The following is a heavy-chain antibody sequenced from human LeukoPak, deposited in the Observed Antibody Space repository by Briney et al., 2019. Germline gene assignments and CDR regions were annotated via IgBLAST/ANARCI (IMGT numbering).Heavy chain of an antibody. Sequence: GGSLRLSCAASGFTFDDYAMHWVRQAPGKGLEWVSGISWNSGSIGYADSVKGRFTISRDNAKNSLYLQMNSLRAEDTALYYCAKDTRASVGTNFDYWGQGTLVTVSS. D-gene: IGHD6-13*01. CDR3: AKDTRASVGTNFDY. CDR2: ISWNSGSI. J-gene: IGHJ4*02. V-gene: IGHV3-9*01. CDR1: GFTFDDYA.